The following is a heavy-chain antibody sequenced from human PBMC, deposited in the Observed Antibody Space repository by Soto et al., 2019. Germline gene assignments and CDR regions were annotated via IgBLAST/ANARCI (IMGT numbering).Heavy chain of an antibody. CDR3: AMLGGWSGGSTDMDV. CDR2: IRRKANSYTT. Sequence: EVQLVESGGGLVQPGGSLRLSCAASRLIFSDYHMDWVRQAPGKGLEWVGRIRRKANSYTTEYAASVKGRLTISRDDSKTSLYLQMNSLKTEDTAVYYCAMLGGWSGGSTDMDVWGQGTTVTVSS. V-gene: IGHV3-72*01. CDR1: RLIFSDYH. D-gene: IGHD6-19*01. J-gene: IGHJ6*02.